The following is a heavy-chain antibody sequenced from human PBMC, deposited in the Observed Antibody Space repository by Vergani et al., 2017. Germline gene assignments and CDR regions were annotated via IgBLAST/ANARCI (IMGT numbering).Heavy chain of an antibody. Sequence: QVQLVQSGAEVKKPGSSVKVSCKASGGTFSSYAISWVRQAPGQGLEWMGRIIPSLGTANYAQKFQGRVTITADESTSTAYMGLSSLRSEDTAVYYCAFFWSGYYGWGPSIDYWGQGTLVTVSS. CDR1: GGTFSSYA. CDR2: IIPSLGTA. CDR3: AFFWSGYYGWGPSIDY. D-gene: IGHD3-3*01. V-gene: IGHV1-69*11. J-gene: IGHJ4*02.